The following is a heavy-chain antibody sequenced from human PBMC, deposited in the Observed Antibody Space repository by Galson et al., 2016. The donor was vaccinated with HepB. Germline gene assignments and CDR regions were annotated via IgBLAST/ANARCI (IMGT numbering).Heavy chain of an antibody. CDR2: CYYTANT. Sequence: SETLSLTCAVSGVSVTSGGYYWSWIRQPPGKGLGWIGYCYYTANTGYNPSLESRVTISRDTSKNHFSLTLNSLTAADTAVYYCARVSHDSFDIWGQGTMVTVSS. CDR3: ARVSHDSFDI. J-gene: IGHJ3*02. V-gene: IGHV4-61*03. CDR1: GVSVTSGGYY.